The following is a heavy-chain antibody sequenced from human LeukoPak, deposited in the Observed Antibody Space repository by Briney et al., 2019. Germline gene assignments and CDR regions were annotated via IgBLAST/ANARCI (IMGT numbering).Heavy chain of an antibody. CDR3: ASPMAGQAVASDAFDI. Sequence: KPSETLSLTCTVSGGSISSFYWSWIRQPAGKGLEWIGRIYSSGYTNYNPSLDSRVTMSVDKSKNQFSLNLSSMTAADTAVYYCASPMAGQAVASDAFDIWGQGTMVTVSS. V-gene: IGHV4-4*07. CDR1: GGSISSFY. D-gene: IGHD6-19*01. J-gene: IGHJ3*02. CDR2: IYSSGYT.